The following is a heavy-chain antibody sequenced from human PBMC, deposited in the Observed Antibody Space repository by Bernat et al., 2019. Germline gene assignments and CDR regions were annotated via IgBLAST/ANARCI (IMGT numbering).Heavy chain of an antibody. J-gene: IGHJ4*02. CDR3: ASQDYYGSGSDQYYFDY. CDR1: GGSISSSSYY. V-gene: IGHV4-39*01. CDR2: INYSGST. D-gene: IGHD3-10*01. Sequence: QLQLQESGPGLVKPSETLSLTCTVSGGSISSSSYYWGWIRQPPGKGLEWIGSINYSGSTYYNPSLKSRGTISVDTSKNQFSLKLSSVTAADTAVYYCASQDYYGSGSDQYYFDYWGQGTLVTVSS.